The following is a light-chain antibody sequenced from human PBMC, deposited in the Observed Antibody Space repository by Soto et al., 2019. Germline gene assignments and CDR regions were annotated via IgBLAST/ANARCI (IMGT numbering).Light chain of an antibody. CDR1: QSVGSN. Sequence: EIVMTQYPATLSVSPGERATLSCRASQSVGSNLAWYQQKPGQAPRLLIYGASTRATGIPARFSGSGSGTEFTLTISSRQSEDFAIYFCQQYNNWPPDRTFGQGTKVEIK. CDR2: GAS. CDR3: QQYNNWPPDRT. J-gene: IGKJ1*01. V-gene: IGKV3-15*01.